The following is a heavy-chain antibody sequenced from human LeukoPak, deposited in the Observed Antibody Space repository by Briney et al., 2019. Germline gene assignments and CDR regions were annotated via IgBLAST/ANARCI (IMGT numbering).Heavy chain of an antibody. Sequence: ASVKVSCKASGYTFTGYYMHWVRQAPGQGLEWMGWINPNSGGTNYAQKFQGRVTMTRDTSISTAYMELSRLRSDDTAVYYCATDAPYSSGWYYFDYWGQGTLVTVSS. CDR2: INPNSGGT. D-gene: IGHD6-19*01. V-gene: IGHV1-2*02. CDR1: GYTFTGYY. J-gene: IGHJ4*02. CDR3: ATDAPYSSGWYYFDY.